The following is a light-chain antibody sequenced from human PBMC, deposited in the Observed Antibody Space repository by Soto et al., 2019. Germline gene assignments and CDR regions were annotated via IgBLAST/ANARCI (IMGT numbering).Light chain of an antibody. J-gene: IGKJ2*01. V-gene: IGKV1-39*01. CDR1: QSISNY. CDR3: QQSYSTPPRYT. CDR2: AAS. Sequence: DLQMIQSPSSLSASVGDRVTITCRASQSISNYLNWYQQKPGKAPKLLIYAASSLQSGVPSRFSGSGSGTDFTLTISSLQPEDFATYYCQQSYSTPPRYTFGQGTKLEIK.